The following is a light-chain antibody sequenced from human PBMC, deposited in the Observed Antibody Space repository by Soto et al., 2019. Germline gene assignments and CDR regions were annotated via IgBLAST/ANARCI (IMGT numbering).Light chain of an antibody. CDR3: VQATHSPYT. CDR2: TVS. CDR1: QSLVHSNGGTF. J-gene: IGKJ2*01. V-gene: IGKV2-30*02. Sequence: DVVMTQSPLSLPVTLVQPASISCRSSQSLVHSNGGTFLNWFQQRPGQSPRSLIYTVSNRDSGVPDRFSGRASVTDSTLKISRVEAEDVGLYYCVQATHSPYTFGHGTKLEIK.